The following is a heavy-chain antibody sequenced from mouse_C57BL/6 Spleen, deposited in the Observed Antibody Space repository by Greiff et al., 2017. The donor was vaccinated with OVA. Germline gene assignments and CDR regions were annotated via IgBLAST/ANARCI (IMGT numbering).Heavy chain of an antibody. CDR3: ARVYYDYDGGYAMDY. D-gene: IGHD2-4*01. CDR1: GYTFTTYP. J-gene: IGHJ4*01. V-gene: IGHV1-47*01. Sequence: VKLMESGAELVKPGASVKMSCKASGYTFTTYPIEWMKQNHGKSLEWIGNFHPYNDDTKYNEKFKGKATLTVEKSSSTVYLELSRLTSDDSAVYYCARVYYDYDGGYAMDYWGQGTSVTVSS. CDR2: FHPYNDDT.